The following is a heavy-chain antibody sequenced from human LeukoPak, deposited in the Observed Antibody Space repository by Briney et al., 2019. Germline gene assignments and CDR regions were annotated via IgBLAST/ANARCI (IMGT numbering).Heavy chain of an antibody. J-gene: IGHJ4*02. CDR3: ARGAAGTGSYFDY. Sequence: PGGSLRLSCAASGFTFSSYSMNWVRQAPGKGLERVSSISSSSSYIYYADSVKGRFTISRDNAKNSLYLQMNSLRAEDTAVYYCARGAAGTGSYFDYWGQGTLVTVSS. D-gene: IGHD6-13*01. CDR1: GFTFSSYS. V-gene: IGHV3-21*01. CDR2: ISSSSSYI.